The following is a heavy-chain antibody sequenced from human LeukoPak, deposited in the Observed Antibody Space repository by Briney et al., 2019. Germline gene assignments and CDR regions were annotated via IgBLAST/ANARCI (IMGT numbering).Heavy chain of an antibody. CDR3: AGYSGYESRFRRYYGMDV. J-gene: IGHJ6*02. D-gene: IGHD5-12*01. CDR2: ISSSGSTI. V-gene: IGHV3-11*01. CDR1: GFTFSDYY. Sequence: GGSLRLPCAASGFTFSDYYMSWIRQAPGKGLEWVSYISSSGSTIYYADSVKGRFTISRDNAKNSLYLQMNSLRAEDTAVYYCAGYSGYESRFRRYYGMDVWGQGTTVTVSS.